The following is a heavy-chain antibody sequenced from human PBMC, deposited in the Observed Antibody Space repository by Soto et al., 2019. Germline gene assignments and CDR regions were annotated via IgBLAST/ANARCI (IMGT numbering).Heavy chain of an antibody. CDR2: IWYDGSNK. Sequence: QVQLVESGGGVVQPGRSLRLSCAASGFTFSSYGMHWVRQAPGKGLEWVAVIWYDGSNKYYADSVKGRFTISRDNSKNTVYLRMNSLRAEDTAVYYCARDLKDIVLVTATYHDAFDIWCQGTMVTVSS. D-gene: IGHD2-21*02. V-gene: IGHV3-33*01. CDR3: ARDLKDIVLVTATYHDAFDI. J-gene: IGHJ3*02. CDR1: GFTFSSYG.